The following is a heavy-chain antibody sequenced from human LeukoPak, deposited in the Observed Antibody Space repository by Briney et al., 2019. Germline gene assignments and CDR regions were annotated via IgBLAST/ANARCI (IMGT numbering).Heavy chain of an antibody. D-gene: IGHD3-22*01. V-gene: IGHV3-7*04. CDR2: IKQDGSEK. J-gene: IGHJ1*01. CDR1: GLTFSSFW. Sequence: GGSLRLSCAASGLTFSSFWMSWLCQAPGKGLEWVANIKQDGSEKYYVDSVKGRFTISRDNAKNSLYLQMNSPRVEDTAVYYCARGEYYYDGGYWGQGTLVTVSS. CDR3: ARGEYYYDGGY.